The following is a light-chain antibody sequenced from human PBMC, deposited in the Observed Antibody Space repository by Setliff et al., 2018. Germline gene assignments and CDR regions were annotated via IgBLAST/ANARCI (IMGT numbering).Light chain of an antibody. CDR3: QSYDSSLSAVV. CDR2: TNT. V-gene: IGLV1-40*01. CDR1: SSNIGAGYE. J-gene: IGLJ2*01. Sequence: QSVLTQPPSASGAPGQRVTISCTGLSSNIGAGYEVHWYQRFPGTALKLLIYTNTNRPSGVPDRFSASKSGTSASLAITGLQAEDEADYYCQSYDSSLSAVVFGGGTKVTVL.